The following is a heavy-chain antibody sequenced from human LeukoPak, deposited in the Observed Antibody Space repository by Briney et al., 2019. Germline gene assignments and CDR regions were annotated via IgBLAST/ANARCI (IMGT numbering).Heavy chain of an antibody. CDR3: ARDGVYDFWSGYQTTFDY. D-gene: IGHD3-3*01. Sequence: GGSLRLSCAASGFTFSRYSMNWVRQAPGKGLEWVSSISSSSSYIYYADSVKGRFTISGDNAKNSLYLQMNSLRAEDTAVYYCARDGVYDFWSGYQTTFDYWGQGTLVTVSS. J-gene: IGHJ4*02. CDR1: GFTFSRYS. V-gene: IGHV3-21*01. CDR2: ISSSSSYI.